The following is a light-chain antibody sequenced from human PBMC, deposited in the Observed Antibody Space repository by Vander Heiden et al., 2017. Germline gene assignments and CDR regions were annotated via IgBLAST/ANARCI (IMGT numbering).Light chain of an antibody. Sequence: SELTQPPSVSVSPGQTVNLTCSGDTLPKQYAYWYQQKAGQAPVVIIFKDFERPSGIPERFSASTSGTTVTLTISGVKPEDEADYYCQSSDNTDTYLIFGGGTKLTVL. CDR3: QSSDNTDTYLI. CDR2: KDF. CDR1: TLPKQY. J-gene: IGLJ2*01. V-gene: IGLV3-25*03.